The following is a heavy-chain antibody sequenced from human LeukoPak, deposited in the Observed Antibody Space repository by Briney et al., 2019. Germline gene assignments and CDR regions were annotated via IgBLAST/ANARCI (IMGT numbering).Heavy chain of an antibody. V-gene: IGHV1-8*02. CDR3: ARGFSYGDY. CDR1: GYTFTSYG. J-gene: IGHJ4*02. CDR2: MNPNSGST. Sequence: GASVKVSCKASGYTFTSYGISWVRQATGQGLEWMGWMNPNSGSTGYAQKFQGRVTMTRDTSINTAYMELSSLRSEDTAVYYCARGFSYGDYWGQEALVTVSS. D-gene: IGHD3-10*01.